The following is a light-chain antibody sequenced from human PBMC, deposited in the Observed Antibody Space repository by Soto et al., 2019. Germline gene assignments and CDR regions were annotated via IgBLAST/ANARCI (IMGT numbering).Light chain of an antibody. Sequence: DIQMTQSPSSLSASVGDRVTITCRASQSISNYLNWYQQKPGKAPKVLIYGASSLQSGVPSMFSGSGSGTDFSLTISSLQPEDFATYYCQQSYETPLTFGGGTKVEIK. CDR2: GAS. V-gene: IGKV1-39*01. CDR3: QQSYETPLT. J-gene: IGKJ4*01. CDR1: QSISNY.